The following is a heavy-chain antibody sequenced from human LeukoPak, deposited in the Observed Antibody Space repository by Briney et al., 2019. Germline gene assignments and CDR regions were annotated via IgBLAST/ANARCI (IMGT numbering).Heavy chain of an antibody. CDR3: GKLSSGSGSKFGFDS. Sequence: GGSLRLSCVASGFTFGSYAMSWVRQAPGKGLEWVSIITNGGATTYYADSVRGRFTISRDNSKNTLYLQMNSLRAEDTAVYYCGKLSSGSGSKFGFDSWGQGTLVTVSS. V-gene: IGHV3-23*01. CDR1: GFTFGSYA. D-gene: IGHD6-19*01. CDR2: ITNGGATT. J-gene: IGHJ4*02.